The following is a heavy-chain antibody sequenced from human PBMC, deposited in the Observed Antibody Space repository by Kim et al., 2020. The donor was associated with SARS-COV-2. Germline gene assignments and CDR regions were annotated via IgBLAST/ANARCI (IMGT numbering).Heavy chain of an antibody. D-gene: IGHD3-16*02. V-gene: IGHV4-39*01. J-gene: IGHJ4*02. Sequence: YNPPRKGRVTVSVDTSKNQFSLKLSSVTAADTAVYYCARQALRELSYLDYWGQGTLVTVSS. CDR3: ARQALRELSYLDY.